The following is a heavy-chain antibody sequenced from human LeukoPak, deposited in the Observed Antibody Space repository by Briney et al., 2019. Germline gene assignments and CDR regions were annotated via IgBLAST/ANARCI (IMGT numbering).Heavy chain of an antibody. J-gene: IGHJ1*01. CDR1: GFTFSGHW. CDR3: AAYSGSYPEYFQY. CDR2: TNSDGSIT. V-gene: IGHV3-74*01. Sequence: GGSLRLSCAVSGFTFSGHWMFWVRQAPGKGLAWVSSTNSDGSITGYTDSVKGRFTVSRDNAKNTLYLQMNSLRAEDTAVYYCAAYSGSYPEYFQYWGQGILVTVSS. D-gene: IGHD1-26*01.